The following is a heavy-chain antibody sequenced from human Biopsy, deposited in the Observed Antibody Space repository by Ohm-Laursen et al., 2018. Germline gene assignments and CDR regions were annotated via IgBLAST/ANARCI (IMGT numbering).Heavy chain of an antibody. CDR2: INHSGST. J-gene: IGHJ4*02. Sequence: SDTLFLTCAVYGGSFTGYYWSWIRQPPGKGLEWIGEINHSGSTNYNPSLKSRVTISLDTSKNQLSLKLSSVTAADTAVYYCARESDSSGYYYRDYWGQGTLVTVSS. CDR3: ARESDSSGYYYRDY. CDR1: GGSFTGYY. V-gene: IGHV4-34*01. D-gene: IGHD3-22*01.